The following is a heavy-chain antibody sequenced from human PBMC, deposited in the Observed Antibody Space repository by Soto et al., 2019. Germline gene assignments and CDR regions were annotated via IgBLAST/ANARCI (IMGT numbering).Heavy chain of an antibody. V-gene: IGHV1-69*01. J-gene: IGHJ3*02. CDR1: GGTFSSYA. CDR2: IIPIFGTA. CDR3: ASPMIGYCSGGSCSNAFDI. D-gene: IGHD2-15*01. Sequence: QVQLVQSGAEVKKPGSSVKVSCKASGGTFSSYAISWVRQAPGQGLEWMGGIIPIFGTANYAQKFQGRVTITADESTSTAYMELSSLRSEDTAVYYCASPMIGYCSGGSCSNAFDIWGQGTMVTVSS.